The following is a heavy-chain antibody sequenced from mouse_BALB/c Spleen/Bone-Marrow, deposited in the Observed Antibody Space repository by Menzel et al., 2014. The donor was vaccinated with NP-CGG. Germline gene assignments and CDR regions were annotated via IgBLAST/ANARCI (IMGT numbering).Heavy chain of an antibody. CDR1: GFNIKDYY. CDR2: IDPGNGDT. J-gene: IGHJ2*01. V-gene: IGHV14-4*02. CDR3: NAEHGNYHYFDY. D-gene: IGHD6-1*01. Sequence: VQLQQPGAELVRSGASVKLSCTASGFNIKDYYMHWVKQRPEQGLGWIGWIDPGNGDTEYAPKFQGKATMTADTSSNTAYLQLSSLTSEDTAVYYCNAEHGNYHYFDYWGQGTTLTVSS.